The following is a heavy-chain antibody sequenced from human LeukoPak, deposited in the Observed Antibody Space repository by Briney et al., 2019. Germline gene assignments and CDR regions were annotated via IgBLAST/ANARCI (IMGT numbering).Heavy chain of an antibody. CDR1: GFTFGSYA. D-gene: IGHD1-1*01. Sequence: GGSLRLSCAASGFTFGSYAMSWVRQAPGKGLEWVSDINGSGGSTYYTDSVKGRFTISRDNSRNTLYLQMNSLRAEDTAVYYCAKENNWRYFDSWGQGTLVTVSS. J-gene: IGHJ4*02. V-gene: IGHV3-23*01. CDR3: AKENNWRYFDS. CDR2: INGSGGST.